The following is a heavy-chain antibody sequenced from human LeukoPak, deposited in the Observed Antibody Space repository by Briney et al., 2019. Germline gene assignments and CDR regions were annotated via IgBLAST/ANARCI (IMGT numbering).Heavy chain of an antibody. CDR1: GYTFTGYY. V-gene: IGHV1-2*06. Sequence: ASAKVSCKASGYTFTGYYMHWVRQAPGQGLEWMGRINPNSGGTNYAQKFQGRVTMTRDTSISTAYMELSRLRSDDTAVYYCARASEYYDFWSGYYTLFDYWGQGTLVTVSS. CDR2: INPNSGGT. J-gene: IGHJ4*02. D-gene: IGHD3-3*01. CDR3: ARASEYYDFWSGYYTLFDY.